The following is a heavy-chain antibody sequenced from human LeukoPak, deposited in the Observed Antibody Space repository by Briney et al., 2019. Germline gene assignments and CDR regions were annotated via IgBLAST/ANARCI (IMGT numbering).Heavy chain of an antibody. Sequence: PSETLSLTCTVSGGSISSYYWSWTRQPPGKGLEWIGYIYYSGSTNYNPSLKSRVTISVDTSKNQFSLKLSSVTAADTAVYYCAAKSDSSSSEYWGQGTLVTVSS. CDR2: IYYSGST. CDR1: GGSISSYY. D-gene: IGHD6-6*01. V-gene: IGHV4-59*01. J-gene: IGHJ4*02. CDR3: AAKSDSSSSEY.